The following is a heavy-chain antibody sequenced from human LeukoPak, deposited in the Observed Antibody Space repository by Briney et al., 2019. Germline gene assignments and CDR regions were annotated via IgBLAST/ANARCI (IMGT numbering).Heavy chain of an antibody. CDR3: ARDIGYCSGGSCYSIDY. J-gene: IGHJ4*02. CDR1: GYTFTGYY. CDR2: INPNSGGT. D-gene: IGHD2-15*01. Sequence: GASVKVSCKASGYTFTGYYMHWVRQAPGQGLEWMGWINPNSGGTNYAQKFQGWVTMTRDTSISTAYMELSRLRSDDTAVYYCARDIGYCSGGSCYSIDYWGQGTLVTVSS. V-gene: IGHV1-2*04.